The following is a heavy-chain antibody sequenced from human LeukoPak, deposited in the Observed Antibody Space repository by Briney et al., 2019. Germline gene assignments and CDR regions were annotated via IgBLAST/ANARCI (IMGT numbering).Heavy chain of an antibody. V-gene: IGHV4-30-4*01. CDR1: GGSISSGDYY. J-gene: IGHJ4*02. Sequence: SQTLSLTCTVSGGSISSGDYYWSWIRQPPGKGLEWIGYIYYSGSTYYNPSLKSRVTISVDTSKNQFSLKLSSVTAADTAVYYCARGGQLVLDFDYWGQGTLVTVSS. D-gene: IGHD6-6*01. CDR3: ARGGQLVLDFDY. CDR2: IYYSGST.